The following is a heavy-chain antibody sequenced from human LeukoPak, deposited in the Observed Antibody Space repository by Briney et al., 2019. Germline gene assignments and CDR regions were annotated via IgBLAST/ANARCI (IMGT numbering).Heavy chain of an antibody. V-gene: IGHV3-9*01. CDR1: GFTFDDYA. J-gene: IGHJ4*02. CDR2: ISWNSGSI. D-gene: IGHD6-19*01. CDR3: AKSPYSSGLYDY. Sequence: PGGSLRLSCAASGFTFDDYAMHWVRQAPGKGLEWVSGISWNSGSIGYADSVKGRFTISRDNAKSSLYLQMNSLRAEDTALYYCAKSPYSSGLYDYWGQGTLVTVFS.